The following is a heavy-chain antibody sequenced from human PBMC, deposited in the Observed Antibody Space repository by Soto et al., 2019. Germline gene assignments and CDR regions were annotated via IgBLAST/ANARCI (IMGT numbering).Heavy chain of an antibody. CDR3: VRQGLRNLHGLVDV. V-gene: IGHV4-59*08. CDR2: VYSTGGT. D-gene: IGHD1-1*01. J-gene: IGHJ6*02. Sequence: QVQLQQSGPGLVKPSETLSLTCSVSSGPTSSHNWGWIRQTPGRGLECIGYVYSTGGTSYNPSLNSRVTLSADTYTNHISLALTSVTAADTAVYYCVRQGLRNLHGLVDVWGQGTTVRVSS. CDR1: SGPTSSHN.